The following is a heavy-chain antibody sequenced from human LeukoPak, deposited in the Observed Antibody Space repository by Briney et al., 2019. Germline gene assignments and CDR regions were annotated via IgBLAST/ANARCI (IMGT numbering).Heavy chain of an antibody. D-gene: IGHD2-21*01. J-gene: IGHJ4*02. CDR2: VSDDGSYT. V-gene: IGHV3-74*01. Sequence: GGSLRLSCAASGFCFSSHWVHWVRHAPGKGLVWVSRVSDDGSYTSNVDSVKGRVTISRDNVNNMWYVHMTSLRAEDTAVYYCASFGISWRSSYWGQGTLVTVSS. CDR1: GFCFSSHW. CDR3: ASFGISWRSSY.